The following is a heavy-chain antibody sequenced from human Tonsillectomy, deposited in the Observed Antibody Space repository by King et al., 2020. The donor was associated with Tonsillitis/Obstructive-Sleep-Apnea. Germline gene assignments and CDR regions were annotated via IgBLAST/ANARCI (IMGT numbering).Heavy chain of an antibody. CDR2: IWYDGSNK. D-gene: IGHD3-16*01. Sequence: VQLVESGGGVVQPGRSLRLSCAASGFTFSDYGMHWVRQAPGKGLEWGAVIWYDGSNKYYADSMKGRFTISRDNSKNTLSLQMNSLRAEDTAVYYCAREGEEHDAFDIWGQGTMVTVSS. J-gene: IGHJ3*02. CDR1: GFTFSDYG. CDR3: AREGEEHDAFDI. V-gene: IGHV3-33*01.